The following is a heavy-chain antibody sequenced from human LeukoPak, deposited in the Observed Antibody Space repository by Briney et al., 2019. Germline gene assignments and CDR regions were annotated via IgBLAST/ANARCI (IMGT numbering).Heavy chain of an antibody. Sequence: GGSLRLSCAASGFTFSSYGMHWVRQAPGKGLEWVAFIRYDGSNKYYADSVKGRFTISRDNSKNTLYLQMNSLRAEDTAVYYCAKDRSAEPWNWFDPWGQGTLVTVSS. J-gene: IGHJ5*02. V-gene: IGHV3-30*02. D-gene: IGHD1-26*01. CDR3: AKDRSAEPWNWFDP. CDR1: GFTFSSYG. CDR2: IRYDGSNK.